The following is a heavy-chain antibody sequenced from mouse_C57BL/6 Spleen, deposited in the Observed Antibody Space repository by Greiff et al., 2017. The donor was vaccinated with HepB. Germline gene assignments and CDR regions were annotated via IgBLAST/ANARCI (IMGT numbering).Heavy chain of an antibody. D-gene: IGHD2-3*01. CDR2: IYPGDGDT. CDR1: GYAFSSYW. J-gene: IGHJ2*01. Sequence: VQLVESGAELVKPGASVKISCKASGYAFSSYWMNWVKQRPGKGLEWIGQIYPGDGDTNYNGKFKGKATLTADKSSSTAYMQLSSLTSEDSAVYLCARGDAGYYPYYFDYWGQGTTLTVSS. V-gene: IGHV1-80*01. CDR3: ARGDAGYYPYYFDY.